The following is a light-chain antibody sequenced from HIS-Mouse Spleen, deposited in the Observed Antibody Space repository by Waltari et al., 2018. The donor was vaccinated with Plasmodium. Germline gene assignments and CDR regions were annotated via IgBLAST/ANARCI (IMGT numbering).Light chain of an antibody. Sequence: EIVMTQSPATLSVSPGARATLSCRASQSVSSNLAWYPQKPGQATRLRIYGASTRATGIPARFSGSGSGTEFTLTISSLQSEDFAVYYCQQYNNWSFTFGPGTKVDIK. J-gene: IGKJ3*01. V-gene: IGKV3-15*01. CDR3: QQYNNWSFT. CDR2: GAS. CDR1: QSVSSN.